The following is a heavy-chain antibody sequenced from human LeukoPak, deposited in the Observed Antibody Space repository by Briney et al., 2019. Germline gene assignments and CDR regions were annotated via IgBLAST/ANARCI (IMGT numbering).Heavy chain of an antibody. D-gene: IGHD3-16*01. CDR3: AKDWAHAFDI. CDR2: ISGSGSTL. CDR1: GFTFSSYS. J-gene: IGHJ3*02. Sequence: GGSLRLSCAASGFTFSSYSMNWVRQAPGKGLECVSYISGSGSTLYYADSAKGRFTISRDNAKNSLYLQMNSLRAEDTAVYYCAKDWAHAFDIWGQGTMVTVSS. V-gene: IGHV3-48*01.